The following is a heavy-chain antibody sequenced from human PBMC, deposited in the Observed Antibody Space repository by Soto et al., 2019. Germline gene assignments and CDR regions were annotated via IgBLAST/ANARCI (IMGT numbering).Heavy chain of an antibody. V-gene: IGHV4-31*03. J-gene: IGHJ5*02. CDR1: GGSITSGGYY. CDR2: IYYSGFT. CDR3: ARSVFP. Sequence: QVQLQESGTGLVKPSQTLSLTCTVSGGSITSGGYYWSWIRQHPGKGLEWIGYIYYSGFTYYNPALKSRVTLSADTSKNQLSLKLSSVTAADTAVYYCARSVFPWGQGTLVTVSS.